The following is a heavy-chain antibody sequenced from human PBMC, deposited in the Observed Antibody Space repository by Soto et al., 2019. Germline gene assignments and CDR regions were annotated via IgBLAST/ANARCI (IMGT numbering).Heavy chain of an antibody. J-gene: IGHJ5*02. CDR1: GFTFRNFE. CDR2: ISSSGSKR. CDR3: ARDSIAAPNWFDP. D-gene: IGHD2-21*01. Sequence: VQLVESGGGLVQPGGSLRLSCAASGFTFRNFEMNWVRQVPGTGLEWISYISSSGSKRYYADSVKGRFIVSRDNTNDSLFLEMNSLRDEDSGVYYCARDSIAAPNWFDPWGQGTLVTVAS. V-gene: IGHV3-48*03.